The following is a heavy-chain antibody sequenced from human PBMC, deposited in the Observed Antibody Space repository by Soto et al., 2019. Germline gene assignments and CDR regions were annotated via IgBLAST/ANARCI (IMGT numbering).Heavy chain of an antibody. D-gene: IGHD6-6*01. CDR1: GFTFSSYW. Sequence: PGGSLRLSCSASGFTFSSYWMSWVRQAPGKGLEWVANIKQDGSEKYYVDSVKGRFSISRDNARNSLYLQMNSLRAEDTAVYYCARDPGSGSSSPFDYWGQGTLVTVSS. CDR2: IKQDGSEK. CDR3: ARDPGSGSSSPFDY. V-gene: IGHV3-7*01. J-gene: IGHJ4*02.